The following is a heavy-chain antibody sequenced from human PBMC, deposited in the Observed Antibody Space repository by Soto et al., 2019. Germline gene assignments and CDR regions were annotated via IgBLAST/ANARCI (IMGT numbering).Heavy chain of an antibody. Sequence: EVQLVESGGGLVQPGGSLRLSCAASGFTVSSNYMSWVRQAPGKGLEWVSVIYSGGSTYYADSVKGRFTISRDNSKNTLYLQMNSLRAEDTAVYYCASGMITFGGVIVKPPYYMDVWGKGTTVTVSS. CDR2: IYSGGST. V-gene: IGHV3-66*01. D-gene: IGHD3-16*02. CDR3: ASGMITFGGVIVKPPYYMDV. J-gene: IGHJ6*03. CDR1: GFTVSSNY.